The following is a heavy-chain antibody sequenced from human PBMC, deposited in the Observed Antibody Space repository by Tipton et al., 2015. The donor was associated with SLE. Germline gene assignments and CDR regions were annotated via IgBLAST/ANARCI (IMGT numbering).Heavy chain of an antibody. CDR3: AGRTPISSGWYAY. Sequence: TLSLTCAVSGGSVSSGGYSWSWIRQPPGKGLEWIGYIYHSGSTYYNPSLKSRVTMSVDRSRNQFSLKLSSVTAADTAIYYCAGRTPISSGWYAYWGQGTLVTVSS. V-gene: IGHV4-30-2*01. D-gene: IGHD6-19*01. CDR2: IYHSGST. CDR1: GGSVSSGGYS. J-gene: IGHJ4*02.